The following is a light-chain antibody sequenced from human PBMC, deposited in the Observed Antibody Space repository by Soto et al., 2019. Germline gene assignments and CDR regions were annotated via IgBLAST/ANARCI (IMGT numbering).Light chain of an antibody. CDR3: QQYNDYST. V-gene: IGKV1-5*03. Sequence: DIQMTQSPSTLSASVGDRVTITCRASQTISSWLAWYQRKPGKAPKLLIYKASSLESGVPSRFSGSGSGTEFTLTISSLQPDDFATYYCQQYNDYSTFGQGTKVEIK. CDR1: QTISSW. CDR2: KAS. J-gene: IGKJ1*01.